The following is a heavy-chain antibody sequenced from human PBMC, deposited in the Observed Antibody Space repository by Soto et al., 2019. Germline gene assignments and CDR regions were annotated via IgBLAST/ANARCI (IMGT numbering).Heavy chain of an antibody. CDR1: EFTLGDYY. CDR3: ARDHHSSPCGGDY. D-gene: IGHD3-22*01. Sequence: GGSLRLSCAASEFTLGDYYMTWIRQAPGKGLEWVSYISNTGSTVKYADSVRGRFTVSRDNAKNSLYLQMNSLRVEDTAVYYCARDHHSSPCGGDYWGQGTLVTVPQ. J-gene: IGHJ4*02. CDR2: ISNTGSTV. V-gene: IGHV3-11*01.